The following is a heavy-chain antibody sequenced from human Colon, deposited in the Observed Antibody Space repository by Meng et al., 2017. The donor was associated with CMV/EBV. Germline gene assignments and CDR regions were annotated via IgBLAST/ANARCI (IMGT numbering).Heavy chain of an antibody. CDR2: IYWDDDK. CDR3: AHKSLPAAFFDY. J-gene: IGHJ4*02. D-gene: IGHD2-2*01. V-gene: IGHV2-5*02. Sequence: LKDPGPTLVKPTQTLTLTCTFSGFSLNTYEVGVGWFRQPPGKAPEWLAPIYWDDDKRYRSSLGNRLTLTHDASKNQVVLTMTDMDPVDTATYYCAHKSLPAAFFDYWSQGALVTVSS. CDR1: GFSLNTYEVG.